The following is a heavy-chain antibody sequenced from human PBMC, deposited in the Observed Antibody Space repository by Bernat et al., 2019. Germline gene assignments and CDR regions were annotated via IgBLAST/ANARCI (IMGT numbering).Heavy chain of an antibody. D-gene: IGHD3-22*01. V-gene: IGHV3-7*03. CDR2: IKQDGSEK. CDR3: ARLARGAYYYDSSGYYEFDY. CDR1: GFTFSSYW. J-gene: IGHJ4*02. Sequence: EVQLVESGGGLVQPGGSLRLSCAASGFTFSSYWMSWVRQAPGKGLEWVANIKQDGSEKYYVDSVKGRFTISRDNAKNSLYLQMNSLRAEDTAGYYCARLARGAYYYDSSGYYEFDYWGQGTLVTVSS.